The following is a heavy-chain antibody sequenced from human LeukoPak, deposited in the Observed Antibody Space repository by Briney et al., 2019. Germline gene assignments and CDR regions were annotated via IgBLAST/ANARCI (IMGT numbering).Heavy chain of an antibody. CDR3: ARVTGYRIEDYFDY. D-gene: IGHD6-13*01. V-gene: IGHV4-59*01. J-gene: IGHJ4*02. CDR1: GGSISSYY. CDR2: IYYSGST. Sequence: PSETLSLTCTVSGGSISSYYWSWIRQPPGKGLEWIGYIYYSGSTNYNPSLKSRVTISVETSKNEFSLKLRSVTAADTAVYYCARVTGYRIEDYFDYWGQGTLVTVSS.